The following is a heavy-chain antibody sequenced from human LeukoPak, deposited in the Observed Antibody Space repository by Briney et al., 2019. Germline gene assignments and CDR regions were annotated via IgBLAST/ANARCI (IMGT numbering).Heavy chain of an antibody. Sequence: PSETLSLTCTVSGGSISSYYWSWIRQPPGKGLEWIGYIYYSGSTNYNPSLKSRVTISVDKSKNQFSLKLSSVTAADTAVYYCARRMVRGVSYFDYWGQGTLVTVSS. V-gene: IGHV4-59*12. J-gene: IGHJ4*02. CDR3: ARRMVRGVSYFDY. CDR2: IYYSGST. CDR1: GGSISSYY. D-gene: IGHD3-10*01.